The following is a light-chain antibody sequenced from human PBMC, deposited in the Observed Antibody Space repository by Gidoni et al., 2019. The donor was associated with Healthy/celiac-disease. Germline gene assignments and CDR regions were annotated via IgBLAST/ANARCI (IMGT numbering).Light chain of an antibody. V-gene: IGKV1-9*01. Sequence: DIQSTQSPSFLSASVGDRVTITCRASQGISSYLAWYQQKPGKAPKLLIYAASTLQSGVPSRFSGSGSGTEFTLTISSLQPEDFATYYCQQLNSYLVTFGQGTKVEIK. J-gene: IGKJ1*01. CDR1: QGISSY. CDR2: AAS. CDR3: QQLNSYLVT.